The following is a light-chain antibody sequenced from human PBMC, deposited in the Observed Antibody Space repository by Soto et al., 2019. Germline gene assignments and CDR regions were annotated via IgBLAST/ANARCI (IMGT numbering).Light chain of an antibody. CDR1: SSNIGAGYD. CDR3: QYYDSSLSGVV. J-gene: IGLJ2*01. CDR2: GNS. Sequence: QTVVTQPPSLSGAPGQRVTISCTGSSSNIGAGYDVHWYQQLPGTAPKLLIYGNSNRPSGVPDRFSGSKSGTSASLAITGLQAEDEADYYCQYYDSSLSGVVFGGGTKLTVL. V-gene: IGLV1-40*01.